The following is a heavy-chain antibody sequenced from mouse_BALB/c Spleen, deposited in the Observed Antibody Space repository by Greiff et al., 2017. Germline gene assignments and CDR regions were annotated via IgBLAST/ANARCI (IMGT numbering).Heavy chain of an antibody. D-gene: IGHD1-1*01. CDR2: ISSGGSYT. V-gene: IGHV5-9-3*01. Sequence: EVQLVESGGGLVKPGGSLKLSCAASGFTFSSYAMPWVRQTPEKGLEWVATISSGGSYTYYPDSVKGRFTISRDNAKNTLYLQMSSLRSEDTAMYYCARGGYDYYGLDYWGQGTTLTVAS. J-gene: IGHJ2*01. CDR3: ARGGYDYYGLDY. CDR1: GFTFSSYA.